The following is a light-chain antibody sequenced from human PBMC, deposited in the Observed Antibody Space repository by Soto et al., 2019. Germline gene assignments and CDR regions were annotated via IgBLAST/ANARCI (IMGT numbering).Light chain of an antibody. CDR3: SSYTSSSTLV. CDR2: EVS. J-gene: IGLJ2*01. CDR1: SSDVGGYNY. V-gene: IGLV2-14*01. Sequence: QSVLTQPASVSGSPGQSITISCTGTSSDVGGYNYVSWYQQHPGKAPKVVIHEVSNRPSWISNRFSGSKSGNTASLTISGLQAEDEADYYCSSYTSSSTLVFGGGTKLTVL.